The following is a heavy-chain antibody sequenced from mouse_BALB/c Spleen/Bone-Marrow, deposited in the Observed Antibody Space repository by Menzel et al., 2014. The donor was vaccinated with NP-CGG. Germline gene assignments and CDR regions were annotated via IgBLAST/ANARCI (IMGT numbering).Heavy chain of an antibody. Sequence: VQLQQSGAELVRPGSSVKISCKASGYAFSNYWMNWMKQRPRQGLEWIGQIYPGDGDTNYNGEFKGKATLTADKSSNTAYMQLSSLTSEDSAVYFCASRGDYSYSMDYWGQGTSVTASS. CDR2: IYPGDGDT. J-gene: IGHJ4*01. CDR1: GYAFSNYW. D-gene: IGHD1-1*01. V-gene: IGHV1-80*01. CDR3: ASRGDYSYSMDY.